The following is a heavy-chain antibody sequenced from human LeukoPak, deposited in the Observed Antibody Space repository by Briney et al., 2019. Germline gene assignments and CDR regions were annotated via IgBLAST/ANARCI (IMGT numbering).Heavy chain of an antibody. J-gene: IGHJ4*02. V-gene: IGHV1-2*02. D-gene: IGHD3-22*01. CDR3: ARDLSGVYYDSSGYYGY. Sequence: ASVKVSCKASGYTFTGYYMHWVRQAPGQGLEWMGWINPNSGGTNYAQKFQGRVTTTRHTSISTAYMELSRLRSDDTAVYYCARDLSGVYYDSSGYYGYWGQGTLVTVSS. CDR1: GYTFTGYY. CDR2: INPNSGGT.